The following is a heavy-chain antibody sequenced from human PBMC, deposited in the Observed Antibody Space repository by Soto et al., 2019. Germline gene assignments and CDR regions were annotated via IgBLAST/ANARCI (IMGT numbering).Heavy chain of an antibody. CDR1: GFTFSSYA. J-gene: IGHJ4*02. Sequence: EVQLLESGGGLVQPGGSLRLYCAASGFTFSSYAMSWVRQAPGTGLEWVSAISGSGGSTYYADSVKGRFTISRDNSKNTLYLQMNSLRAEDTAVYYCAKDRGYNWNDHYWGQGTLVTVSS. V-gene: IGHV3-23*01. CDR2: ISGSGGST. D-gene: IGHD1-20*01. CDR3: AKDRGYNWNDHY.